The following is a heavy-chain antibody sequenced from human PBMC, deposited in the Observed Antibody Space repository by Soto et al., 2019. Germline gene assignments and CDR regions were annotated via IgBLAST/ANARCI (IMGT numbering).Heavy chain of an antibody. V-gene: IGHV5-10-1*01. J-gene: IGHJ6*02. CDR1: GYSFTSYW. Sequence: GESLKISCKGSGYSFTSYWISWVRQMPGKGLEWMGRIDPSDSYTNYSPSFQGHVTISADKSISTAYLQWSSLKASDTAMYYCAREGAGYSYGLYYYGMDVWGQGTTVTVSS. CDR2: IDPSDSYT. D-gene: IGHD5-18*01. CDR3: AREGAGYSYGLYYYGMDV.